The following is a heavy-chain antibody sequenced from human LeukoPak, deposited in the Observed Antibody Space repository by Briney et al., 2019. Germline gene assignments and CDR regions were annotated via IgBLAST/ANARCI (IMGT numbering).Heavy chain of an antibody. Sequence: GGSLRLSCVASGFTFSSYAMTWVRQAPGKGLECVSSISGSGGSTYSADSVRGRFTISSDNSKNTLYLHMNSLRAEDTAEYYCEKGTDYGGNSMWDHWGQGTPVTVSS. V-gene: IGHV3-23*01. CDR2: ISGSGGST. J-gene: IGHJ4*02. CDR1: GFTFSSYA. CDR3: EKGTDYGGNSMWDH. D-gene: IGHD4-23*01.